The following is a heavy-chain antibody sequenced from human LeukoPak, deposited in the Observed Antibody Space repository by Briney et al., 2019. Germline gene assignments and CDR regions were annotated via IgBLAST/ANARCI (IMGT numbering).Heavy chain of an antibody. J-gene: IGHJ3*02. CDR1: GYTFTGYY. CDR2: INPNSGGT. Sequence: EASVKVSCKASGYTFTGYYIHWVRQAPGQGLEWMGRINPNSGGTNYAQKFQGRVTMTRDTSISTAYMELSRLRSDDTAVYYCARSVAYSSGWLIWGQGTMVTVSS. D-gene: IGHD6-19*01. CDR3: ARSVAYSSGWLI. V-gene: IGHV1-2*06.